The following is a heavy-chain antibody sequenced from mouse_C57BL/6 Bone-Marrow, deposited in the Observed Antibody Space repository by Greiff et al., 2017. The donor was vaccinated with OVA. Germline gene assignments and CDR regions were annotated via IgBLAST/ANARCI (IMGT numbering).Heavy chain of an antibody. V-gene: IGHV1-59*01. D-gene: IGHD4-1*01. CDR3: ARTGTGY. Sequence: QVHVKQSGPELVKPGASVKISCKASGYTFTSYWMHWVKQRPGQGLEWIGVIDPSDSYTNYNQKFKGKATLTVDTSSSTAYMQLSSLTSEDSAVYYCARTGTGYWGQGTTLTVSS. CDR1: GYTFTSYW. CDR2: IDPSDSYT. J-gene: IGHJ2*01.